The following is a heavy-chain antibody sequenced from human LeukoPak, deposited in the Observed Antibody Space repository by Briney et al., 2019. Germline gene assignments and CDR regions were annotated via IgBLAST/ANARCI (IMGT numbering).Heavy chain of an antibody. D-gene: IGHD3-9*01. CDR3: ARDLVYDILTGYPSFGY. J-gene: IGHJ4*02. CDR2: ISAYNGNT. V-gene: IGHV1-18*01. Sequence: ASVKVSCKASGYTFTSYGISWVRQAPGQGLEWMGWISAYNGNTNYAQKLQGRVTMTTDTSTSTAYMGLRSLRSDDTAVYYCARDLVYDILTGYPSFGYWGQGTLVTVSS. CDR1: GYTFTSYG.